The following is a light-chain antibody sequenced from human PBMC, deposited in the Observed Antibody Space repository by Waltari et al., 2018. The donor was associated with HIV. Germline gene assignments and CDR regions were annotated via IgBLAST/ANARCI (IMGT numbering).Light chain of an antibody. J-gene: IGKJ3*01. Sequence: DIQMTQSPSSLSASVGDRVTITCRASQNITTYFNCYQQKPGKAPNLLIYAASTLHSGVPSRFRGSGAGTDVTLTISSLQPEDFATYYCQQSYNPLRITFGPGTKVDIK. CDR1: QNITTY. CDR2: AAS. CDR3: QQSYNPLRIT. V-gene: IGKV1-39*01.